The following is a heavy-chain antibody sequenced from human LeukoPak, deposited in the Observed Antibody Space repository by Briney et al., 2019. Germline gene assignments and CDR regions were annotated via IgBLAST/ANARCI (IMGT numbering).Heavy chain of an antibody. CDR1: GFTFSSRDW. J-gene: IGHJ4*02. CDR2: IKQDGSEK. CDR3: ARGEREWFGFLRNYYFEY. Sequence: GGSLRLSCVASGFTFSSRDWMTWVRQAPGKGLEWVANIKQDGSEKNYVDSVKGRFTISRDNAKNSVDLQMNSLRAEDTAVYYCARGEREWFGFLRNYYFEYWGQGTLVTVSS. D-gene: IGHD3-10*01. V-gene: IGHV3-7*01.